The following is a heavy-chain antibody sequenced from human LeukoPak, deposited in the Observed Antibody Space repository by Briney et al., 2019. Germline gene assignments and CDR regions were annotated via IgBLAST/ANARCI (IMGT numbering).Heavy chain of an antibody. CDR1: GGSFSGYY. D-gene: IGHD2-15*01. J-gene: IGHJ4*02. CDR3: TSYCSGGSCYSTFDY. Sequence: PSETLSLTCGVSGGSFSGYYWSWIRQPPGKGLEWIGEIHHSGSTNYNPSLKSRVTISVDTSKNQFSLKLSSVTAADTAVYYCTSYCSGGSCYSTFDYWGQGTLVTVSS. CDR2: IHHSGST. V-gene: IGHV4-34*01.